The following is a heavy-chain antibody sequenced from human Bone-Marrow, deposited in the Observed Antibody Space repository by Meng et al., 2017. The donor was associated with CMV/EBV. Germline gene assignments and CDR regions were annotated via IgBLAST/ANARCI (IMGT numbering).Heavy chain of an antibody. V-gene: IGHV1-18*01. J-gene: IGHJ4*02. Sequence: ASVKVPCKASGYTFNNYGITWVRQAPGQGLEWMGWISTYNGNTDYAQELQGRVTVTADTSTSTVYMDLRGLRSDDTAVYYCARLRCGSAGCQGRDPLDYWGQGTL. D-gene: IGHD2-21*01. CDR3: ARLRCGSAGCQGRDPLDY. CDR1: GYTFNNYG. CDR2: ISTYNGNT.